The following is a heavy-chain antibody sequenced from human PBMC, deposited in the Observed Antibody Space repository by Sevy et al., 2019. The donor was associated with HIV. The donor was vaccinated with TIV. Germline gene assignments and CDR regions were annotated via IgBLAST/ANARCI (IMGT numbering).Heavy chain of an antibody. V-gene: IGHV4-34*01. CDR3: XXXXXXAGPEAY. CDR1: GGSFSGYY. D-gene: IGHD6-13*01. Sequence: SETLSLTCAVYGGSFSGYYWSWIRQPPGKGLEWIGEINHSGSTNYNPSLKSRVTISVDTSKNQFSLKLSSVTAADTXXXXXXXXXXXAGPEAYWGQGTLVTVSS. CDR2: INHSGST. J-gene: IGHJ4*02.